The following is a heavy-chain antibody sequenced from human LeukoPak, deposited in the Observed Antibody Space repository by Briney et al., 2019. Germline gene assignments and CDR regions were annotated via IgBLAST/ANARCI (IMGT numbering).Heavy chain of an antibody. CDR2: IKQDGSDK. CDR1: GFTFSTYW. V-gene: IGHV3-7*01. CDR3: ARDGRGGYLDY. D-gene: IGHD3-22*01. Sequence: PGGSLRLPCAASGFTFSTYWMSWVRQAPGKGLEWVANIKQDGSDKYYVDSVKGRFTISKDNGKNSLYLQMNSLRAEDTAVYYCARDGRGGYLDYWGRGTLVTVSS. J-gene: IGHJ4*02.